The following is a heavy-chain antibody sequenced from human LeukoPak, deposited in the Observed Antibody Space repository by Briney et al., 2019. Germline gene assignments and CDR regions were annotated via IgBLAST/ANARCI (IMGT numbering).Heavy chain of an antibody. CDR2: ISYDGSNK. J-gene: IGHJ4*02. D-gene: IGHD5-18*01. CDR1: GFTFSSYA. CDR3: ARGYSYVDY. V-gene: IGHV3-30*04. Sequence: GGSLRLSCAASGFTFSSYAMHWVRQAPGKGLEWVAVISYDGSNKYYADSVKGRFTISRDNAKNSLYLQMNSLRAEDTAVYYCARGYSYVDYWGQGTLVTVSS.